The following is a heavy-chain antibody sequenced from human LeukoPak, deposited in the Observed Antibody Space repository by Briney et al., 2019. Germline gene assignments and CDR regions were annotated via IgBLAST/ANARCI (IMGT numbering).Heavy chain of an antibody. CDR3: GRTRAGDFWSGYYGIDY. J-gene: IGHJ4*02. CDR2: INTYNGNT. D-gene: IGHD3-3*01. CDR1: GYTFNSYV. V-gene: IGHV1-18*01. Sequence: ASVKVSCKASGYTFNSYVISWVRQAPGQGLEWMGWINTYNGNTNYAQKLQGRVTMTTDTFTSTVYMELRSLRSDDRAMYYCGRTRAGDFWSGYYGIDYWGQGTLVTVSS.